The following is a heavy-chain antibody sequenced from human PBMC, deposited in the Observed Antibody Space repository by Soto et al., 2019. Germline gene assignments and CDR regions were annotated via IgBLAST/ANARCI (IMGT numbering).Heavy chain of an antibody. CDR3: AREMGVGATGPIYYYYGMDV. V-gene: IGHV1-2*02. CDR1: GYTFTGYY. J-gene: IGHJ6*02. CDR2: INPNSGGT. Sequence: ASVKVSCKASGYTFTGYYMHWVRQAPGQGLEWMGWINPNSGGTNYAQKFQGRVTMTRDTSISTAYMELSRLRSDDTAVYYCAREMGVGATGPIYYYYGMDVWGQGTTVTVSS. D-gene: IGHD1-26*01.